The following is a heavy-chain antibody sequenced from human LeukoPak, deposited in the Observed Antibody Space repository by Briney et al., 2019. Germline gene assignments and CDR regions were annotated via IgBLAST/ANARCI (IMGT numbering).Heavy chain of an antibody. CDR3: ARGRRYCSSTSCYEAFDI. J-gene: IGHJ3*02. CDR1: GYTFTGYY. CDR2: INPNSGGT. D-gene: IGHD2-2*01. V-gene: IGHV1-2*02. Sequence: ASVKVSCKASGYTFTGYYMHWVRQAPGQGLEWMGWINPNSGGTNYAQKFQGRVTMPRKTSISTAYMELSRLRSDDTAVYYCARGRRYCSSTSCYEAFDIWGQGTMVTVSS.